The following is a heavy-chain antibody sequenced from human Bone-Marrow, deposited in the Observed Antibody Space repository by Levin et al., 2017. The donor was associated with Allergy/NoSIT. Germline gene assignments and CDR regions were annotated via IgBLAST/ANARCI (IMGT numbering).Heavy chain of an antibody. D-gene: IGHD1/OR15-1a*01. Sequence: SSPTLSLPCTVSGGSIRGGGYYWCWIRQHPGKGLEWIGCISYIGSTHYNPSLKSRVTISADTSDKQFSPKMSSVTAADTAVFYCARGTFHGASDAFDVWGQGTIVTVSS. CDR3: ARGTFHGASDAFDV. V-gene: IGHV4-31*03. CDR1: GGSIRGGGYY. J-gene: IGHJ3*01. CDR2: ISYIGST.